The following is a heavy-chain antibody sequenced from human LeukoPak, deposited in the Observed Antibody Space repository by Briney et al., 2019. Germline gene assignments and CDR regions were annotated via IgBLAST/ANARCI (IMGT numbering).Heavy chain of an antibody. CDR3: ARSIGLTGGGVDV. V-gene: IGHV3-11*01. J-gene: IGHJ6*02. Sequence: PGGSLRLSCAASGFTFSDYNMNWIRQAPGKGLEWVSYITNGGSTIHHADSVKGRFTISRDNAKKTLYLQMNSLRAEDTAVYYCARSIGLTGGGVDVWGQGTTVTVSS. D-gene: IGHD4-23*01. CDR2: ITNGGSTI. CDR1: GFTFSDYN.